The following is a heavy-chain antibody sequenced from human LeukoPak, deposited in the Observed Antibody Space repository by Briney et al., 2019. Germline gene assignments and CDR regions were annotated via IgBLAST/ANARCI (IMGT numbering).Heavy chain of an antibody. J-gene: IGHJ3*02. V-gene: IGHV4-59*08. CDR3: ARITDRTIFGEIMHGFDI. CDR2: IYYSGST. Sequence: SETLSLTCTVSGGSISSYYWSWIRQPPGKGLEWIGYIYYSGSTNYNPSLKSRVTISVDTSKNQFSLKLSSVTAADTADYYCARITDRTIFGEIMHGFDIWGQGTPVTVSS. CDR1: GGSISSYY. D-gene: IGHD3-3*01.